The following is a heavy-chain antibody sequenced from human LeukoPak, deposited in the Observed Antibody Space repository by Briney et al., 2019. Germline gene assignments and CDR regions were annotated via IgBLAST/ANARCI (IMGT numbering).Heavy chain of an antibody. V-gene: IGHV5-51*01. CDR3: ARQAYVGITIFGVVITPPYYYYMGV. J-gene: IGHJ6*03. CDR2: IYPGDSDT. D-gene: IGHD3-3*01. Sequence: GESLKISCKGSGYSFTSYWIGWVRQMPGKGLEWMGIIYPGDSDTRYSPSFQGQVTISADKSISTAYLQWSSLKASDTAMYYCARQAYVGITIFGVVITPPYYYYMGVWGKGTTVTVSS. CDR1: GYSFTSYW.